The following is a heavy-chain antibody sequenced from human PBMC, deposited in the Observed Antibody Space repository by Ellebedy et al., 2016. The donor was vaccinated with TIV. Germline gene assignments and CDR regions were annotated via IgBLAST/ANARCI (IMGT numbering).Heavy chain of an antibody. J-gene: IGHJ3*02. Sequence: SETLSLTXTVSGGSISSGDYFWSWIRQPPGKGLEWIGYIYYSGSTYYNPSLKSRVTISVDTSKNQFSLKLSSVTAADTAVYYCARGRSGSYYMATYYAFDIWGQGTMVTVSS. CDR3: ARGRSGSYYMATYYAFDI. V-gene: IGHV4-30-4*01. CDR1: GGSISSGDYF. CDR2: IYYSGST. D-gene: IGHD1-26*01.